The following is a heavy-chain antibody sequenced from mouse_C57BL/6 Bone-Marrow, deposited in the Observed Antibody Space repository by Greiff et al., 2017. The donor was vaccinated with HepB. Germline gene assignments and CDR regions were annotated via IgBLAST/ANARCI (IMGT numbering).Heavy chain of an antibody. CDR2: FSSGGSYT. CDR3: ARKGTAQVWFAY. Sequence: EVHLVESGGDLVKPGGSLKLSCAASGFTFSSYGMSWVRQTPDKRLEWVATFSSGGSYTYYPDSVKGRFTITSDNAKNTLYLQMSRLKSEDTAMYYCARKGTAQVWFAYWGQGTLVTVSA. CDR1: GFTFSSYG. V-gene: IGHV5-6*01. J-gene: IGHJ3*01. D-gene: IGHD3-2*02.